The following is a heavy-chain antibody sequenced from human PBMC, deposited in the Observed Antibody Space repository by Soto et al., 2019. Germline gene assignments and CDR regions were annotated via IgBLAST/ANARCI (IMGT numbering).Heavy chain of an antibody. V-gene: IGHV3-23*01. CDR1: GFTFSNYD. CDR3: AGHHRYRGHGYDF. J-gene: IGHJ4*02. D-gene: IGHD5-12*01. CDR2: ISDSGGSR. Sequence: GGSLRLSCTVSGFTFSNYDMSWVRQTPGKGLEWVSSISDSGGSRYYAESVKGRFTISRDNSDNALYLQMDALRAEDTAVYSCAGHHRYRGHGYDFWGQGTLVTVSS.